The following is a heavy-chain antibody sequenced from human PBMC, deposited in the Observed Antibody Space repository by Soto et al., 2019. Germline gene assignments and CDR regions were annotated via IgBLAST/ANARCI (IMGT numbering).Heavy chain of an antibody. CDR1: GGTFSSYA. CDR2: IIPIFGTA. D-gene: IGHD2-2*01. V-gene: IGHV1-69*06. CDR3: ARPQTGYCSSTSCSNWFDP. Sequence: SVKVSCKASGGTFSSYAISWVRQAPGQGLEWMGGIIPIFGTANYAQKFQGRVTITADKSTSTAYMELSSLRSEDTAVYYCARPQTGYCSSTSCSNWFDPWGQGTLVTVSS. J-gene: IGHJ5*02.